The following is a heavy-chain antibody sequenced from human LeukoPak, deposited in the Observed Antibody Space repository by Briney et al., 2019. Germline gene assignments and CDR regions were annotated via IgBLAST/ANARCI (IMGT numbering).Heavy chain of an antibody. CDR3: AGEGDYGKSSKSFYYMDV. D-gene: IGHD4-17*01. Sequence: SETLSLTCTVSGGYFGNYYWGWIRQPAGKGLEWIGRIYTSENTDYNPSLKSRVTMSVDMSTSQFSLRLTSVTAADPAVYYCAGEGDYGKSSKSFYYMDVWGKGTTVTVSS. V-gene: IGHV4-4*07. J-gene: IGHJ6*03. CDR1: GGYFGNYY. CDR2: IYTSENT.